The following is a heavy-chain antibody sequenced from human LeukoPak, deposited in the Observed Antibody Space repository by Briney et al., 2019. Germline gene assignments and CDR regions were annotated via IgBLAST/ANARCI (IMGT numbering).Heavy chain of an antibody. CDR3: ATIPYSSSSVFSDY. D-gene: IGHD6-6*01. CDR2: IYPGDSDT. V-gene: IGHV5-51*03. CDR1: GYSFTSYW. Sequence: GESLKISCKGSGYSFTSYWIGWVRQMPGKGLEWMGIIYPGDSDTRYSPSFQGQVTISADKSISTAYLQWSSLKASDTAMYYCATIPYSSSSVFSDYWAREPWSPSPQ. J-gene: IGHJ4*02.